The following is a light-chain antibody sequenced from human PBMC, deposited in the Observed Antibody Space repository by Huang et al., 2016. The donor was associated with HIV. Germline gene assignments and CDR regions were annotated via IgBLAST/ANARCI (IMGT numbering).Light chain of an antibody. J-gene: IGKJ4*01. CDR1: QSVSSSH. Sequence: EIVLTQSPGTLSLSPGERATLPCRARQSVSSSHLVWYQQKPCQAPRLLIYGASSRATGIPDRFSGSGAGTDFTLTISRREPEDFAVYYCQQYGSSPTFGGGTKVEIK. CDR3: QQYGSSPT. V-gene: IGKV3-20*01. CDR2: GAS.